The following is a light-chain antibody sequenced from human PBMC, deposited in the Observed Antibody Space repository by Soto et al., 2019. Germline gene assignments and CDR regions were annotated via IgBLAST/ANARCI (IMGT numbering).Light chain of an antibody. CDR3: QQYGSLPPYT. Sequence: EIVLTQSPGTLSLSPGERATLSCRASQSVSSSYLVWYQQKPGQPPRLLIYGASIRATGIPDRFSGSGSGTDFTLTISRLEPEDFAVHYCQQYGSLPPYTFGQGTKLEIK. J-gene: IGKJ2*01. CDR2: GAS. V-gene: IGKV3-20*01. CDR1: QSVSSSY.